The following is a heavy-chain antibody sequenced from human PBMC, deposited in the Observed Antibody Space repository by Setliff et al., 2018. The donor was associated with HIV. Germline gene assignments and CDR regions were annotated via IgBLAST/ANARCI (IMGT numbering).Heavy chain of an antibody. J-gene: IGHJ6*02. CDR1: GGSISSGGYY. Sequence: PSETLSLTCTVSGGSISSGGYYWSWIRQHPGKGLEWIGYIYYSGSTYYNPSLKSRVTISVDTSKNQFSLKLSSVTAADTAAYYCARNKYNWNYYYYYGMDVWGQGTTVTVSS. D-gene: IGHD1-7*01. V-gene: IGHV4-31*03. CDR2: IYYSGST. CDR3: ARNKYNWNYYYYYGMDV.